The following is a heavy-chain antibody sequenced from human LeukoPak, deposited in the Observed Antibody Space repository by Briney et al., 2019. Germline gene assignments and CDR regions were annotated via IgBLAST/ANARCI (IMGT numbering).Heavy chain of an antibody. J-gene: IGHJ4*02. V-gene: IGHV3-33*06. CDR3: AKDYGDYGDYFDY. CDR1: GFTFSSYG. CDR2: IWYDGSNK. D-gene: IGHD4-17*01. Sequence: PGGSLRLSCAASGFTFSSYGMHWVRQAPGKGLEWVAVIWYDGSNKYYADSVKGRFTISRDNSKNTLYLQMNSLRAEDTAVYYCAKDYGDYGDYFDYWGQGTQATVSS.